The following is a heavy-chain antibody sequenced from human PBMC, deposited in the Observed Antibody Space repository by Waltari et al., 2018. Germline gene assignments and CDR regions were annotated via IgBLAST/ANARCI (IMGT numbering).Heavy chain of an antibody. CDR3: AREGTVTRYFQH. CDR1: GGSISSYY. J-gene: IGHJ1*01. V-gene: IGHV4-59*01. Sequence: QVQLPESGPGLVKPSETLSLTCTVSGGSISSYYWSWIRQPPGKGLEWIGYIYYSGSTNYNPALKSRVTISVDTSKNQFSLKLSSVTAADTAVYYCAREGTVTRYFQHWGQGTLVTVSS. D-gene: IGHD4-17*01. CDR2: IYYSGST.